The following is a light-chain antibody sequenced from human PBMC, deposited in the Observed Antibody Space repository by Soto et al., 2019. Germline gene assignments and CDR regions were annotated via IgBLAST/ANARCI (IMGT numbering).Light chain of an antibody. CDR2: DAS. CDR1: QNVRTY. J-gene: IGKJ3*01. V-gene: IGKV3-11*01. Sequence: EIVLTQSPATLSLSPGDRATLSCRASQNVRTYLGWYQQKPGQAPRLLIYDASNRATGIPARFSGSGPGTDFTLTISSLEPEDFAVYYCQQRATWPPFTFGPGTKVDLK. CDR3: QQRATWPPFT.